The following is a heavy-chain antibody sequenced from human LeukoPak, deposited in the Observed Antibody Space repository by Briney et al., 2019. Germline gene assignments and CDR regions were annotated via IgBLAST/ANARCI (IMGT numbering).Heavy chain of an antibody. CDR3: ARHKFYYDSRSYPISPFDI. V-gene: IGHV4-34*01. J-gene: IGHJ3*02. D-gene: IGHD3-22*01. CDR2: INHSGST. Sequence: SETLSLTCAVYGGSFSGYYWSWIRQPPGKGLEWIGEINHSGSTNYNPSLKSRATISVDTSKNQFSLRLSSVTAADTAVYYCARHKFYYDSRSYPISPFDIWGQGTLVTVSS. CDR1: GGSFSGYY.